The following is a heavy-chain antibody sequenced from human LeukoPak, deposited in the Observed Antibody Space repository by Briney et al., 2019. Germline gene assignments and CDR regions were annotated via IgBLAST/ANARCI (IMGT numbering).Heavy chain of an antibody. CDR3: ATGGYGDSYYYYYGMDV. Sequence: SETLSLTCAVYGGPFSGYYWSWIRQPPGKGLEWIGENNHSGSTNYNPSLKSRVTISVDTSKNQFSLKLSSVTAADTAVYYCATGGYGDSYYYYYGMDVWGQGTTVTVSS. CDR1: GGPFSGYY. V-gene: IGHV4-34*01. J-gene: IGHJ6*02. CDR2: NNHSGST. D-gene: IGHD4-17*01.